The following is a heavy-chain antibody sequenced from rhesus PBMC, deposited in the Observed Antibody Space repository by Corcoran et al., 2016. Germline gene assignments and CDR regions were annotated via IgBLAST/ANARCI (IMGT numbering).Heavy chain of an antibody. CDR1: GGSFSDFY. CDR3: ARGGNCLDY. D-gene: IGHD1-44*01. V-gene: IGHV4-165*01. J-gene: IGHJ4*01. Sequence: QVQLQESGPGLVKPSETLSLTCAVSGGSFSDFYWGWIHQPPGKGLDWIGYNNGDGANSHYNPSLKSRVTISTDTSKNQFSLKLSSVTAADTAVYYCARGGNCLDYWGQGVLVTVSS. CDR2: NNGDGANS.